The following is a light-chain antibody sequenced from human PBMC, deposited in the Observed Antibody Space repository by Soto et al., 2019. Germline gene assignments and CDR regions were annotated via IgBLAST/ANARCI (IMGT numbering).Light chain of an antibody. CDR2: EVN. CDR1: SSDLGAYNY. Sequence: QSALTQPPSASGSPGQSVTISCTGTSSDLGAYNYVSWYQQHPGKAPKLMIYEVNKRPSGVPDRFSGSKSGSTASLTVSGLQAEDEADYYCISYAGSNRVFGTGTKVTVL. CDR3: ISYAGSNRV. J-gene: IGLJ1*01. V-gene: IGLV2-8*01.